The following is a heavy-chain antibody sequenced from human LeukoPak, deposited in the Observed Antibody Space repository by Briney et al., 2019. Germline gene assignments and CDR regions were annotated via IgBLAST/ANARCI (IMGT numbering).Heavy chain of an antibody. CDR3: ARDRKVRGADDAIDI. CDR2: IIPILGIA. CDR1: GGTFSSYA. Sequence: ASVKVSCKASGGTFSSYAISWVRQAPGQGLEWMGRIIPILGIANYAQKFQGRVTITADKSTSTAYMELSSLRSEDTAVYYCARDRKVRGADDAIDIWGQGTMVTVSS. J-gene: IGHJ3*02. V-gene: IGHV1-69*04. D-gene: IGHD3-10*01.